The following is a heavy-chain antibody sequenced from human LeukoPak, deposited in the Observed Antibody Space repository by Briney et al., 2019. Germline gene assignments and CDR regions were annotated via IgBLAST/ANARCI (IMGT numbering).Heavy chain of an antibody. CDR1: GFTFSNYW. Sequence: GGSLRLSCTASGFTFSNYWMHWVRQAPGKGLVWVSQINNDGSIISYEDSVKGRFTISRDNAKNALYLQMNSLRAEDTAVYYCARFSEFGELSGYWGQGTLVTVSS. J-gene: IGHJ4*02. CDR3: ARFSEFGELSGY. V-gene: IGHV3-74*01. D-gene: IGHD3-10*01. CDR2: INNDGSII.